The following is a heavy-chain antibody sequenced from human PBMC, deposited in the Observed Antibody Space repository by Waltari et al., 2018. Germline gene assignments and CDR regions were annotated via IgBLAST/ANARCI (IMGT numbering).Heavy chain of an antibody. V-gene: IGHV1-69*13. CDR1: GGTFSSYA. J-gene: IGHJ3*02. Sequence: QVQLVQSGAEVKKPGSSVKVSCKASGGTFSSYAISWVRQAPGPGLEWMGRIIPIFGTANYAQKFQGRVTITADKSTSTAYMELSSLRSEDTAVYYCARGGYCSSTSCYPLGAFDIWGQGTMVTVSS. CDR2: IIPIFGTA. D-gene: IGHD2-2*01. CDR3: ARGGYCSSTSCYPLGAFDI.